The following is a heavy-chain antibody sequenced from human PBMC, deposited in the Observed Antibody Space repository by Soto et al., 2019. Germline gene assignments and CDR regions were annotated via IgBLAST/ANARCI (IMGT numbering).Heavy chain of an antibody. Sequence: GGSLRLSCAASGFTFSDHYMDWVRQAPGKGLEWVGRTRNKANSYTTEYAASVKGRFTISRDDSKNSLYLQMNSLKTEDTAVYYCARTYYDILTGSNAFDIWGQGTMVTVSS. J-gene: IGHJ3*02. CDR1: GFTFSDHY. V-gene: IGHV3-72*01. D-gene: IGHD3-9*01. CDR2: TRNKANSYTT. CDR3: ARTYYDILTGSNAFDI.